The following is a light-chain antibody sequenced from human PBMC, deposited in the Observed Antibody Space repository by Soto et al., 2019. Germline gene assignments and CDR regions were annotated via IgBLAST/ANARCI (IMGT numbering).Light chain of an antibody. CDR1: QSISSTY. CDR3: QQYGSSPPRT. J-gene: IGKJ1*01. Sequence: EIVLTQSPGTLSLSPGEGATLSCRASQSISSTYLTWYHQRPGQAPRLLIYGASSRATGIPDRFSGSGSGTDFTLTISSLEPEDFAVYYCQQYGSSPPRTFGQGTKVDI. V-gene: IGKV3-20*01. CDR2: GAS.